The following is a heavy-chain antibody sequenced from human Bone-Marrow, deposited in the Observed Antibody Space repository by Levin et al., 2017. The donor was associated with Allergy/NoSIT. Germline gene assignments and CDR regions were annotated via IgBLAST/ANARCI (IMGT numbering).Heavy chain of an antibody. CDR1: GFTFSNSW. J-gene: IGHJ5*02. CDR2: IKEDGSEK. Sequence: GGSLRLSCAASGFTFSNSWMSWVRQAPGKGLEWVANIKEDGSEKNIVDSVKGRFTISRDNAKNSLYVQMNSLRAEDTAVYYCARDQFRRATIGARWFDPWGQGTLVTVSS. CDR3: ARDQFRRATIGARWFDP. D-gene: IGHD5-24*01. V-gene: IGHV3-7*01.